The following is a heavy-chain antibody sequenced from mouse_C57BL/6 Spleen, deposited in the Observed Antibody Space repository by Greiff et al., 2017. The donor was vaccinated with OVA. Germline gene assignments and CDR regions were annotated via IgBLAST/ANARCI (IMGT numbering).Heavy chain of an antibody. V-gene: IGHV5-4*01. CDR3: ARDKSYYSNYHYYAMDY. Sequence: EVKLVESGGGLVKPGGSLKLSCAASGFTFSSYAMSWVRQTPEKRLEWVATISDGGSYTYYPDNVQGRFTISRDNAKNNLYLQMSHLKSEDTAMYYCARDKSYYSNYHYYAMDYWGQGTSVTVSS. J-gene: IGHJ4*01. D-gene: IGHD2-5*01. CDR2: ISDGGSYT. CDR1: GFTFSSYA.